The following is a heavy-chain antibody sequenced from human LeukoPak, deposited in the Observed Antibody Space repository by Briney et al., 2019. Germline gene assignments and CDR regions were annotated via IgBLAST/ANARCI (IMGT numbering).Heavy chain of an antibody. V-gene: IGHV4-59*01. CDR2: IYYSGST. CDR3: ARSKWGYAFDI. J-gene: IGHJ3*02. CDR1: GDSISTYY. D-gene: IGHD7-27*01. Sequence: SETLSLTCTVSGDSISTYYWSWIRQLPGKGREWISYIYYSGSTNYSPSLKGRVTTSVDTSKNQFSLKLSSVTAADTAVYYCARSKWGYAFDIWGQGTMVTVSS.